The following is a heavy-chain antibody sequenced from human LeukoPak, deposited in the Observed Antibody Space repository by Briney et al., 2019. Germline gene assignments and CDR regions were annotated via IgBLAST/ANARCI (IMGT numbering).Heavy chain of an antibody. CDR2: MNPNSGNT. Sequence: ASVKVSCKASGYTFTSYDINWVRQASGQGLEWMGWMNPNSGNTGYAQKFQGRVTMTRNIAISTAYMELSSLRSEDTAVYYCAVTRGYSGYDFRFNYWGQGTLVTVSS. CDR1: GYTFTSYD. CDR3: AVTRGYSGYDFRFNY. D-gene: IGHD5-12*01. J-gene: IGHJ4*02. V-gene: IGHV1-8*01.